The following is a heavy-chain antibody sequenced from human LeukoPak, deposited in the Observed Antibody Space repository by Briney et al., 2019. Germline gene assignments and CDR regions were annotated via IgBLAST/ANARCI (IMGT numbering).Heavy chain of an antibody. CDR3: ARVGYDGSGWYPNLDY. J-gene: IGHJ4*02. V-gene: IGHV1-2*02. D-gene: IGHD6-19*01. CDR2: INPNSGGT. CDR1: GYTFTSYA. Sequence: ASVKVSCKASGYTFTSYAITWVRQAPGQGLEWMGWINPNSGGTHYTQKFQGRVTMTRDTSISTAYMELSSLRSEDTAVYYCARVGYDGSGWYPNLDYWGQGTLVTVSS.